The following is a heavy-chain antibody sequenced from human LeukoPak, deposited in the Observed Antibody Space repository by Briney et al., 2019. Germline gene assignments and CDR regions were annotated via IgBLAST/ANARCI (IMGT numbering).Heavy chain of an antibody. CDR2: INHSGST. D-gene: IGHD2-2*01. CDR1: GGSFSGYY. J-gene: IGHJ4*02. Sequence: SETLSLTCAVYGGSFSGYYWSWIRQPPGKGLEWIGEINHSGSTNYNPSLKSRVTISVDTSKNQFSLKLSSVTAADTAVYYCARRIVVVPAARVRASRYFDYWGQGTLVTVSS. CDR3: ARRIVVVPAARVRASRYFDY. V-gene: IGHV4-34*01.